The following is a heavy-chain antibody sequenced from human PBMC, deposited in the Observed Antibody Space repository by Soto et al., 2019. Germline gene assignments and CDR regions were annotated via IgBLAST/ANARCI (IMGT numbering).Heavy chain of an antibody. CDR2: ISSSSSHI. CDR3: ARDRAKTYYDILTGLDAFDI. J-gene: IGHJ3*02. D-gene: IGHD3-9*01. Sequence: GGSLRLSCAASGFTFSSYSMNWVRQAPGKGLEWVSSISSSSSHIYYADSVKGRFTISRDNAKNSLYLQMNSLRAEDTAVYYCARDRAKTYYDILTGLDAFDIWGQGTMVTVSS. CDR1: GFTFSSYS. V-gene: IGHV3-21*01.